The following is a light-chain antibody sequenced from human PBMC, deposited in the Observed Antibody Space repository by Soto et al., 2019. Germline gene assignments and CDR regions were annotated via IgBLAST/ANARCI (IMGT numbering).Light chain of an antibody. CDR3: QQYGSSGT. CDR1: QSVSSY. CDR2: GAS. V-gene: IGKV3-20*01. Sequence: EIVLTQSPATLSLSPGEGATLSCRASQSVSSYLVWYQQKPGQAPRLLIYGASNRATGIPDRFSGSGSGTDFTLIISRLEPEDFAVYYCQQYGSSGTFGQGTKVDIK. J-gene: IGKJ1*01.